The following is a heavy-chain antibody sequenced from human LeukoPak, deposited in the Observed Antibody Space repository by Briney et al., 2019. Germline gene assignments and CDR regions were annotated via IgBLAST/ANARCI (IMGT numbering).Heavy chain of an antibody. J-gene: IGHJ4*02. D-gene: IGHD1-26*01. V-gene: IGHV3-30*02. CDR3: ARWGATGGGNNSFDY. CDR2: IRYDGSNK. Sequence: GGSLRLSCAASGFTFSSYGMHWVRQAPGKGLEWVAFIRYDGSNKYYADSVKGRFTISRDNAKNSLYLQMNSLRAEDRAVYYCARWGATGGGNNSFDYWGQGTLVTVSS. CDR1: GFTFSSYG.